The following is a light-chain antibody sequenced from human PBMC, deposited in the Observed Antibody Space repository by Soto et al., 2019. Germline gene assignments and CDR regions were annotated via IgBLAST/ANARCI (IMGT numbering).Light chain of an antibody. CDR3: QVWDNNSDHVV. J-gene: IGLJ2*01. V-gene: IGLV3-21*02. Sequence: SYELTQPPSVSVAPGQTATITCGGNNIGSKSVHWYQQKPGQAPVVVVYHDSDRPSWISERFSGSNSGNTATLTITRVEAGDEAVYSCQVWDNNSDHVVFGGGTKLTVL. CDR1: NIGSKS. CDR2: HDS.